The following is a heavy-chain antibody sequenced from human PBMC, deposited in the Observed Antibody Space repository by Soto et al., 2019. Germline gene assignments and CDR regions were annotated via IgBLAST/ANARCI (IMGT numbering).Heavy chain of an antibody. CDR3: ARRSVEAETPDY. J-gene: IGHJ4*02. CDR2: ISNGGTST. D-gene: IGHD6-13*01. V-gene: IGHV3-11*01. Sequence: GGSLRLSCAASGFTFSDFYMNWIRQAPGKGLQWISFISNGGTSTYYADSVKGRFTISRDNAKNTLYLQMNSLRVEDTAVYYCARRSVEAETPDYWGQGTLVTVSS. CDR1: GFTFSDFY.